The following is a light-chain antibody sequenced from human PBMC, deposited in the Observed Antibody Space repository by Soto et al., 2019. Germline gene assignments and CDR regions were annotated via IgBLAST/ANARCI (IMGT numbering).Light chain of an antibody. CDR2: DTS. CDR3: QQRSNWPPAWT. V-gene: IGKV3-11*01. J-gene: IGKJ1*01. Sequence: EIVLTQSPATLSLSPGERATLSCRASQSVRIYLAWYQQKPGQGPRLLIYDTSKRATGIPARFSGSGSGSDFTLTISSLEPEDFAVYYCQQRSNWPPAWTFGQGTKVEIK. CDR1: QSVRIY.